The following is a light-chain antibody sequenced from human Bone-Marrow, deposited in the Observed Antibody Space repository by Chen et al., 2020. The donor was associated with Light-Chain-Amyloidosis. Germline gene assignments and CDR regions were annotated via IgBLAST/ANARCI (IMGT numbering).Light chain of an antibody. V-gene: IGKV3-20*01. Sequence: EIVWTQSPGTRSLSPGEGANLPCRASQTISSNYLTWYQQKFGQAPRLLIYGSSSRATGIPDRFTGSGSGTDFTLTINRLEPEDFAMYYCQQYGTSPLAFGGGTKVEIK. CDR1: QTISSNY. J-gene: IGKJ4*01. CDR2: GSS. CDR3: QQYGTSPLA.